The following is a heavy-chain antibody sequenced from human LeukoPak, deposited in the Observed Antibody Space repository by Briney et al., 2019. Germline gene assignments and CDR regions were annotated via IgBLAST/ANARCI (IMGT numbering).Heavy chain of an antibody. CDR3: AREDSNSWYGFDY. CDR1: GGSISSYY. CDR2: IYYSGST. V-gene: IGHV4-59*01. D-gene: IGHD6-13*01. J-gene: IGHJ4*02. Sequence: SETLSLTCTVSGGSISSYYWSWIRQPPGKGLEWIGYIYYSGSTNYNPSLKSRVTILVDTSKNQFSLKLSSVTAADSAVYYCAREDSNSWYGFDYWGQGTLVTVSS.